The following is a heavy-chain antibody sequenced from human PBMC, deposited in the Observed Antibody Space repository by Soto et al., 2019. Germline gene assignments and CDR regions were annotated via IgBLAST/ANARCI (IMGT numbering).Heavy chain of an antibody. V-gene: IGHV4-30-4*01. CDR3: ARYSGSYRPAFDI. CDR2: IYYSGST. Sequence: SETLSLTCTVSGCSISSGDYYWSWIRQPPGKGLEWIGYIYYSGSTYYNPSLKSRVTISVDTSKNQFSLKLSPVTAADTAVYYCARYSGSYRPAFDIWGQGTMVTVSS. D-gene: IGHD1-26*01. J-gene: IGHJ3*02. CDR1: GCSISSGDYY.